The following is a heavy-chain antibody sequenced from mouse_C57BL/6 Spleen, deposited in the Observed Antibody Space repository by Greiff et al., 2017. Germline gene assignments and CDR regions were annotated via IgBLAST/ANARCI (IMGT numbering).Heavy chain of an antibody. Sequence: QVQLQQPGAELVKPGASVKLSCKASGYTFTSYWMHWVKQRPGQGLEWIGMIHPNSGSTNYNEKFKSKDTLTVDKSSSTAYLQLSILTSEDSAGYYCASPYYGSSDYWGQGTTLTVSS. CDR2: IHPNSGST. V-gene: IGHV1-64*01. CDR3: ASPYYGSSDY. CDR1: GYTFTSYW. D-gene: IGHD1-1*01. J-gene: IGHJ2*01.